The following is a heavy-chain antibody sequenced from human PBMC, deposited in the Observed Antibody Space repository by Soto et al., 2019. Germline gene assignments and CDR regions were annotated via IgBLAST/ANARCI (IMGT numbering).Heavy chain of an antibody. CDR3: ARAVRDYCSGGSCYAPYYGMDV. D-gene: IGHD2-15*01. CDR2: IYYSGST. V-gene: IGHV4-31*03. CDR1: GGSISSGGYY. J-gene: IGHJ6*02. Sequence: SETLSLTCTVSGGSISSGGYYWSWIRQHPGKGLGWIGCIYYSGSTYYNPSLKSRVTISVDTSKNQFSLKLSSVTAADTAVYYCARAVRDYCSGGSCYAPYYGMDVWGQGTTVTVSS.